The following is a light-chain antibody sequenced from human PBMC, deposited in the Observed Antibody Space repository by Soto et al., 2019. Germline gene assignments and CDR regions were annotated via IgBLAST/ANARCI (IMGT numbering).Light chain of an antibody. CDR1: QSVSSN. V-gene: IGKV3-11*01. CDR3: QHRNNWPPT. CDR2: DSF. Sequence: EIVLTQSQATLSLSPGKRVTLSCRASQSVSSNLAWYQQKPGQAPRLLIYDSFNRATGIPARFSGSGSGTDFTLTISSLEPEDFAVYYCQHRNNWPPTFGQGTRLE. J-gene: IGKJ5*01.